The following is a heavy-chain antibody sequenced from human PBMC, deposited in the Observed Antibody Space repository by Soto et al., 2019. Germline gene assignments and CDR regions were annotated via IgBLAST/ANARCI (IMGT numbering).Heavy chain of an antibody. CDR1: GGSISSSSSY. D-gene: IGHD6-6*01. CDR3: ARLVAARPDY. J-gene: IGHJ4*02. V-gene: IGHV4-39*01. CDR2: LYYDGST. Sequence: QLQLQESGPGLVKPSETLSLTCTVSGGSISSSSSYWGWVRQPPGKRLEWIGSLYYDGSTYYNPSPKSRVTVSVDTSKNQFSLKLTSVTAADTAVYYCARLVAARPDYWGQGTLVTVSS.